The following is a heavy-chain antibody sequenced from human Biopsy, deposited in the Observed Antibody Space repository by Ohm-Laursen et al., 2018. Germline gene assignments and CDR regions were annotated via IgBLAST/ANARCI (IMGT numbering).Heavy chain of an antibody. CDR2: IYNTETT. Sequence: TLSLTCAVFGKTFSDYQWSWIRQPPGKGLEWIGSIYNTETTFYNPSLKSRVTISVDTSTNQFSLKVSSVTAADTALYFCARHPTGFWFDPWGHGTLVTVSS. CDR3: ARHPTGFWFDP. V-gene: IGHV4-34*01. J-gene: IGHJ5*02. CDR1: GKTFSDYQ.